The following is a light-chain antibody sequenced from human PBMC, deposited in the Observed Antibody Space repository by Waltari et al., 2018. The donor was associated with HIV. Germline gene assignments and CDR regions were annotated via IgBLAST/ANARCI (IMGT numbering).Light chain of an antibody. V-gene: IGLV2-23*02. CDR1: SSDVGNYNL. CDR3: CSYAGTITFWV. J-gene: IGLJ3*02. CDR2: DVN. Sequence: QSALTQPASVSGSPGQSITISCTGTSSDVGNYNLVSWYQQHPGKAPKLMTFDVNKRPSGISYRFSGSKSGNTASLTISGLQAEDEADYFCCSYAGTITFWVFGGGTKLTVL.